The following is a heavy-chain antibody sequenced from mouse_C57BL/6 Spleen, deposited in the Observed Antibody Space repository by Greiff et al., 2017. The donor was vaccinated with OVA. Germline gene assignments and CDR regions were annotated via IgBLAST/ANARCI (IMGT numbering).Heavy chain of an antibody. Sequence: QVQLQQSGAELVKPGASVKISCKASGYAFSSYWMNWVKQRPGKGLEWIGQIYPGDGDTNYNGKFKGKATLTADKSSSTAYMQLSSLTSEDSAVYFCARKGDGYPFYYWGQGTTLTVSS. V-gene: IGHV1-80*01. D-gene: IGHD2-3*01. CDR1: GYAFSSYW. CDR2: IYPGDGDT. J-gene: IGHJ2*01. CDR3: ARKGDGYPFYY.